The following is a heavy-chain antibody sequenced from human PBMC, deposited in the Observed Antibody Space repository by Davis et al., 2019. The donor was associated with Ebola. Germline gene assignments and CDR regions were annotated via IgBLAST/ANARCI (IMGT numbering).Heavy chain of an antibody. CDR3: ARGWLRSGFDY. CDR2: TYYTSKWYT. CDR1: GDSVSSGG. V-gene: IGHV6-1*01. D-gene: IGHD5-12*01. J-gene: IGHJ4*02. Sequence: PSETLSLTCAISGDSVSSGGWNWIRQSSSRGLEWLGRTYYTSKWYTDFAVSMQSRMSVSPDTSKNEFSLQLSSMTPEDTAVYYCARGWLRSGFDYWGQGTLVIVSS.